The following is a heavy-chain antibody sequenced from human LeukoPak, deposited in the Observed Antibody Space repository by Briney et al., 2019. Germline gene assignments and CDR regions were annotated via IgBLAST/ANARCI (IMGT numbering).Heavy chain of an antibody. Sequence: LSGGSLRLSCAASGFTFSNYGMHWVRQAPGKGLEWVAVIWHDGNNQYYADSVKGRFTISRDNSKDTLYLQMNSLRVEDTAVYYCARQTGTYDLDYWGQGTLVTVSS. D-gene: IGHD3-10*01. CDR3: ARQTGTYDLDY. CDR1: GFTFSNYG. J-gene: IGHJ4*02. V-gene: IGHV3-33*01. CDR2: IWHDGNNQ.